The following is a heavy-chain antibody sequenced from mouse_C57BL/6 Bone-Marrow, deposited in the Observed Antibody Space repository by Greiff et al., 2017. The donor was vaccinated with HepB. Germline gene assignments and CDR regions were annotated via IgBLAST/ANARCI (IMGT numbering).Heavy chain of an antibody. CDR1: GYTFTSYG. J-gene: IGHJ4*01. Sequence: VQRVESGAELARPGASVKLSCKASGYTFTSYGISWVKQRTGQGLEWIGEIYPRSGNTYYNEKFKGKATLTADKSSSTAYMELRSLTSEDSAVYFCARRGYYGSLYAMDYWGQGTSVTVSS. V-gene: IGHV1-81*01. D-gene: IGHD1-1*01. CDR3: ARRGYYGSLYAMDY. CDR2: IYPRSGNT.